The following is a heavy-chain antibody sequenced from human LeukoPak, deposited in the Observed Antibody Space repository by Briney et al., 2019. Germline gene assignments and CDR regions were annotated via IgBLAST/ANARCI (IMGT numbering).Heavy chain of an antibody. D-gene: IGHD5-18*01. CDR3: ARWIPYYYYMDV. V-gene: IGHV4-34*01. CDR2: INHSGIT. Sequence: SETLSLTCAVYGGSFSDYYWSWIRQPPGKGLEYIGEINHSGITNYNPSLKSRVTISVDKSKNQFSLKVSSVTAADTAVYFCARWIPYYYYMDVWSKGTTVTVSS. CDR1: GGSFSDYY. J-gene: IGHJ6*03.